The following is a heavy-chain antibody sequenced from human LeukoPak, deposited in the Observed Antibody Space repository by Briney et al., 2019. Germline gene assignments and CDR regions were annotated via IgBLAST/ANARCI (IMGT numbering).Heavy chain of an antibody. CDR1: GFDLNTYE. J-gene: IGHJ5*02. Sequence: GGSLRLSCAASGFDLNTYEMNWVRQAPGKGLEWIADITISGHTKNYADSVKGRLTISRDNAGTSLYLQMNSLRVEDTGVYYCARGDPHADLWGQGTLVTVSS. CDR3: ARGDPHADL. CDR2: ITISGHTK. V-gene: IGHV3-48*03.